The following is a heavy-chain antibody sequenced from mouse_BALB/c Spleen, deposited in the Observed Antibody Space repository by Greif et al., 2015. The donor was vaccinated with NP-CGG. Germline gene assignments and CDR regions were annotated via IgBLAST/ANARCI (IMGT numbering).Heavy chain of an antibody. V-gene: IGHV1-77*01. J-gene: IGHJ1*01. CDR2: IYHGSGDT. CDR3: ARDSRYFDV. CDR1: GYTFTDYY. Sequence: VQLQQSGAELARPGASVKLSCKASGYTFTDYYINWVKQRTGQGLEWIGEIYHGSGDTYYNEKFKGKATLTADKSSSTAYMQLSSLTSEDSAVYFCARDSRYFDVWGAGTTVTVSS.